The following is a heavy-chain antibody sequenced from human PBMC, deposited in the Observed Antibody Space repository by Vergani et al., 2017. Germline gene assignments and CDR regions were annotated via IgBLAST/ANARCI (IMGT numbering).Heavy chain of an antibody. D-gene: IGHD6-13*01. Sequence: EVQLVESGGGLVKPGGSLRLSSPPSLFTFSLFPLHWLPPAPAQGLSLFSSISSSSSYIYYADSGKGRFTISRENSKNTLYRQMNSLRAEDTAVYYCAKDISDLTSGYSSTYGMDVWGQGTTVTVSS. V-gene: IGHV3-21*01. CDR2: ISSSSSYI. CDR1: LFTFSLFP. J-gene: IGHJ6*02. CDR3: AKDISDLTSGYSSTYGMDV.